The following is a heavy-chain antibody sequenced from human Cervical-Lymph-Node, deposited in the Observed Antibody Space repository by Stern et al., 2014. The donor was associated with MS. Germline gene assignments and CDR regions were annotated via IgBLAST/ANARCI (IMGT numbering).Heavy chain of an antibody. V-gene: IGHV1-18*01. CDR2: ISAYNGNT. CDR1: GYTFSSYG. D-gene: IGHD2-15*01. J-gene: IGHJ4*02. CDR3: ARAYAADRFDH. Sequence: VQLVESGPEVKKPGASVKVSCKASGYTFSSYGIAWVRQAPGQGLPWMGGISAYNGNTNSAQKFQGRVTVTTDTSTSTGYMELRSLRSDDTAVYYCARAYAADRFDHWCQGSLVIVSS.